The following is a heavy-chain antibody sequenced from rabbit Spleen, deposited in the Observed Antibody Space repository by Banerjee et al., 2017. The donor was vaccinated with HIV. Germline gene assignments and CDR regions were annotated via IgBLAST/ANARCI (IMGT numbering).Heavy chain of an antibody. CDR2: IDPVFGIT. Sequence: QLEESAGGLVQPGGSLKLSCKASGFTLSSYYMNWVRQAPGKGLEWIGYIDPVFGITYYANWVNGRFSISRENAQNTVFLQMTSLTAADTATYFCAREYGGDVGNAYATRLDLWGQGTLVTVS. CDR3: AREYGGDVGNAYATRLDL. CDR1: GFTLSSYY. D-gene: IGHD6-1*01. J-gene: IGHJ3*01. V-gene: IGHV1S7*01.